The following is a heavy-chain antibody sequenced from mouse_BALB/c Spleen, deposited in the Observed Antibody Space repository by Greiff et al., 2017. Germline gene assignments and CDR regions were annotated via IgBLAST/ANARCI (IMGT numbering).Heavy chain of an antibody. J-gene: IGHJ3*01. CDR3: ARDAITTATWGFAY. CDR1: GFTFSDYY. V-gene: IGHV5-4*02. D-gene: IGHD1-2*01. Sequence: EVKLMESGGGLVKPGGSLKLSCAASGFTFSDYYMYWVRQTPEKRLEWVATISDGGSYTYYPDSVKGRFTISRDNAKNNLYLQMSSLKSEDTAMYYCARDAITTATWGFAYWGQGTLVTVSA. CDR2: ISDGGSYT.